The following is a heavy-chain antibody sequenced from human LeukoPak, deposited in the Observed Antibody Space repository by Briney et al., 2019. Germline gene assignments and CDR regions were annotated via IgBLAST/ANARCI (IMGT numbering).Heavy chain of an antibody. CDR1: GFTFSNAW. J-gene: IGHJ4*02. CDR2: IKSKTAGLTT. V-gene: IGHV3-15*01. CDR3: TTPRPPDY. Sequence: NRGGSLRLSCAASGFTFSNAWMSWARQAPGKGLEWVGRIKSKTAGLTTDYAASVKGRFTISRDDSKTTVYLQMNSLKTEDTAVYYCTTPRPPDYWGQGTPVTLSS.